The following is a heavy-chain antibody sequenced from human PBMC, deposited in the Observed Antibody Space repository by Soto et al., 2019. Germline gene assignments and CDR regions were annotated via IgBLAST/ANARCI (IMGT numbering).Heavy chain of an antibody. D-gene: IGHD2-8*01. J-gene: IGHJ6*02. CDR2: INPKSGGT. CDR3: ARGHSTDCSNGVCSFFYNHEMDV. V-gene: IGHV1-2*04. Sequence: QVQLVQSGAEVKKPGASVRVSCKASGYSFTGYHIHWVRQAPGQGLEWLGRINPKSGGTSTAQKFQGWVTMTRDRSISTVYIELTRLRSDDTAVYFCARGHSTDCSNGVCSFFYNHEMDVWGQGTTVTVSS. CDR1: GYSFTGYH.